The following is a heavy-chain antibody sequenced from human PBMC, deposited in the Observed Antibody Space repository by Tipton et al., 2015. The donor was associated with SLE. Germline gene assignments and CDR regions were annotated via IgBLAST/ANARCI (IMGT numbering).Heavy chain of an antibody. J-gene: IGHJ4*02. CDR3: AGGDSSFFDY. Sequence: TLSLTCTVSGGSISVYYWSWIRQPAGKGLEWIGRIYSSGSTNYNPSLKSRVTMSLDTSNNQFSLKVSSVTAADTAVYYCAGGDSSFFDYWGQGTLVTVSS. CDR1: GGSISVYY. D-gene: IGHD6-13*01. CDR2: IYSSGST. V-gene: IGHV4-4*07.